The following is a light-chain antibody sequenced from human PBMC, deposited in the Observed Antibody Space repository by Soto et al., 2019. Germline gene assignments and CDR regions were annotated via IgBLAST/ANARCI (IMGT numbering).Light chain of an antibody. CDR2: IAS. CDR1: QDITKS. J-gene: IGKJ2*01. CDR3: QQYDSVQYT. V-gene: IGKV1-33*01. Sequence: DIQMTQSPSSVSASVGDRFTITCQATQDITKSLNWYQQKPGKAPKLLIYIASNLERGVPSRFSGSGSGTHFSLTISSLQPEDFATYFCQQYDSVQYTFGQGTKVDIK.